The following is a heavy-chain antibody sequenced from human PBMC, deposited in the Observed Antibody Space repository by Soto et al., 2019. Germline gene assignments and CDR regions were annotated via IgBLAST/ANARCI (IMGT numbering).Heavy chain of an antibody. CDR1: GESISTVDYF. V-gene: IGHV4-30-4*01. J-gene: IGHJ5*01. Sequence: SETLSLTCSVSGESISTVDYFWAWIRQPPGQALEYIGYIYKSATTYYNPSFESRVAISLDTSKSQFSLNVTSVTAADTAVYFCARGRYCLTGRCFPNWFDSRGQGTLVTVSS. CDR3: ARGRYCLTGRCFPNWFDS. D-gene: IGHD2-15*01. CDR2: IYKSATT.